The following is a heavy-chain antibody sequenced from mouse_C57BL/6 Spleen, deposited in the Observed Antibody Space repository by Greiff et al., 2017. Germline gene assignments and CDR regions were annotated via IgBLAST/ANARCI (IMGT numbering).Heavy chain of an antibody. CDR3: ARQRYYVDY. V-gene: IGHV5-9*01. Sequence: EVKLVESGGGLVKPGGSLKISCAASGFTFSSYTMSWVRQTPEKRLEWVATISGGGGNTYYPDSVKGRFTISRDNAKNTLYLQMSSLRAEDTALDYCARQRYYVDYWGQGTTLTVSS. CDR2: ISGGGGNT. CDR1: GFTFSSYT. D-gene: IGHD1-1*01. J-gene: IGHJ2*01.